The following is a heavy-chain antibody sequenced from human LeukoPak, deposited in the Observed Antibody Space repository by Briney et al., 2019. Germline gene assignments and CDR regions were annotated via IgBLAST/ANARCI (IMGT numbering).Heavy chain of an antibody. CDR3: VRDGGVSGYDLLDY. D-gene: IGHD5-12*01. J-gene: IGHJ4*02. CDR2: VNQDGSEA. CDR1: GFPFHNYW. Sequence: GGSLRLSCAASGFPFHNYWMAWVRQAPGKGLEWVAQVNQDGSEAHYADSVKARFTISRDNAKSSVSLQMNSLRAEDTAVYYCVRDGGVSGYDLLDYWGQGTLVTVSS. V-gene: IGHV3-7*01.